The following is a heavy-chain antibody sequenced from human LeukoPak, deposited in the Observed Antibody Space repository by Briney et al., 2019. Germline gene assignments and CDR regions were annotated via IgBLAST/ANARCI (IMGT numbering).Heavy chain of an antibody. J-gene: IGHJ4*02. D-gene: IGHD3-3*01. Sequence: GGSLRLSCAASGFTFSSYWMSWVRQAPGKGLEWVGRIKTKTDGGTTDYAAPVKGRFTISRDDSKNTLYLQTNSLKTEDTAVYYCTTEAPDVFFEDPTDYWGQGTLVTVSS. CDR1: GFTFSSYW. CDR2: IKTKTDGGTT. V-gene: IGHV3-15*01. CDR3: TTEAPDVFFEDPTDY.